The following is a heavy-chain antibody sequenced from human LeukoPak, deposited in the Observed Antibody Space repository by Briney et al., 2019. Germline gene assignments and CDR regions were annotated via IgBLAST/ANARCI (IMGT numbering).Heavy chain of an antibody. CDR2: IYSCDSHT. J-gene: IGHJ4*02. V-gene: IGHV5-51*01. Sequence: GESLEISCKGSGYSFTSYWIGWVRQLPGKGVEWMGFIYSCDSHTRYTLSFQCQFTISADKSISTAYLQWSSLKASDTAMYYCATPSHDYGGLIPFDYWGQGTLVTVSS. D-gene: IGHD4-23*01. CDR1: GYSFTSYW. CDR3: ATPSHDYGGLIPFDY.